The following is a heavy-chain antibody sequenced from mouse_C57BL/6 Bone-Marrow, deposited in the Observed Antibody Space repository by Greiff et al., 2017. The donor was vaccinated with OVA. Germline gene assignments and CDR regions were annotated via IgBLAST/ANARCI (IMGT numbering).Heavy chain of an antibody. J-gene: IGHJ2*01. Sequence: EVQVVESGAELVRPGASVKLSCTASGFNIKDDYMHWVKQRPEQGLEWIGWIDPENGDTEYASKFQGKATITADTSSNTAYLQLSSLTSEDTAVYYCTTLLQDYWGQGTTLTVSS. D-gene: IGHD1-1*01. CDR1: GFNIKDDY. CDR3: TTLLQDY. CDR2: IDPENGDT. V-gene: IGHV14-4*01.